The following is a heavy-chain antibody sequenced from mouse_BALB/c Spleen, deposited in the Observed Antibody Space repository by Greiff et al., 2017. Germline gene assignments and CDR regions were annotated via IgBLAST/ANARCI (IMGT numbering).Heavy chain of an antibody. CDR3: ARNWDFDY. CDR1: GFTFSSFG. J-gene: IGHJ2*01. D-gene: IGHD4-1*01. CDR2: ISSGSSTI. Sequence: EVKLLESGGGLVQPGGSRKLSCAASGFTFSSFGMHWVRQAPVKGLEWVAYISSGSSTIYYADTVKGRFTISSDNPNNTMFLQMTSLRSEDTAVCYCARNWDFDYWGQGTTLTVSS. V-gene: IGHV5-17*02.